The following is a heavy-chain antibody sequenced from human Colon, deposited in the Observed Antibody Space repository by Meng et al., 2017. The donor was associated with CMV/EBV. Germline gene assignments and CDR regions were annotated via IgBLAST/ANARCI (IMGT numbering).Heavy chain of an antibody. CDR2: IYYNGYA. V-gene: IGHV4-39*07. CDR3: ARDTKWFNWFDP. Sequence: VSGGSISRDDYYWGWVRQPPGKGLEWIGSIYYNGYASFNPSLKSRVNISVDTSKNQFSLKLNSLTAADTAVYYCARDTKWFNWFDPWGQGTLVTVSS. J-gene: IGHJ5*02. CDR1: GGSISRDDYY. D-gene: IGHD3-22*01.